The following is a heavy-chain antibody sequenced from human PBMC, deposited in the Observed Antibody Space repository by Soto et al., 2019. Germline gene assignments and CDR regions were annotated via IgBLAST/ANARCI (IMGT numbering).Heavy chain of an antibody. Sequence: PSETLSLTCAVYGGSFSGYYWSWIRQPPGKGLEWIGEINHSGSTNYNPSLKSRVTISVDTSKNQFSLKLSSVTAADTAVYYCARGGAAAGTSDYYYGMDVWGQGTTVTLSS. CDR1: GGSFSGYY. J-gene: IGHJ6*02. CDR3: ARGGAAAGTSDYYYGMDV. V-gene: IGHV4-34*01. D-gene: IGHD6-13*01. CDR2: INHSGST.